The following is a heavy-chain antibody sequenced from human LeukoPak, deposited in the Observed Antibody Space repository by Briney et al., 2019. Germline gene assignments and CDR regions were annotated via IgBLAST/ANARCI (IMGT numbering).Heavy chain of an antibody. CDR3: ASHLRGGYCSGGSCYDQGYYFDY. D-gene: IGHD2-15*01. J-gene: IGHJ4*02. CDR1: GYSFTSYW. Sequence: GESLKISCKGSGYSFTSYWIGWVRQMPGKGLEWMGSSYPGDSDTRYSPSFQGQVTISADKSISTAYLQWSSLKASDTAMYYCASHLRGGYCSGGSCYDQGYYFDYWGQGTLVTVSS. V-gene: IGHV5-51*01. CDR2: SYPGDSDT.